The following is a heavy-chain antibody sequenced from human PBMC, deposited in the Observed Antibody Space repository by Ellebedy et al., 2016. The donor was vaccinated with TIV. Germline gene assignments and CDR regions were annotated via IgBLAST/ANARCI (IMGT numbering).Heavy chain of an antibody. D-gene: IGHD3-10*01. J-gene: IGHJ5*02. V-gene: IGHV5-51*01. CDR3: ARRGTYGSGSSWFDP. CDR1: GYSFTSYW. CDR2: IYPGYSET. Sequence: GESLKISCKGSGYSFTSYWIGWVRQMPGKGLEWMGVIYPGYSETLYNPSFQGQVTISADKSLTTASLQWSSLKASDTAMYYGARRGTYGSGSSWFDPWGQGTLVTVSS.